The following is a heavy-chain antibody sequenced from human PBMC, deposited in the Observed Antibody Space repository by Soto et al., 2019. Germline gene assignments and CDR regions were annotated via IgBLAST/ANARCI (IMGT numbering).Heavy chain of an antibody. CDR1: GFTFSGSA. CDR3: TSPMYSSSISYGMDV. J-gene: IGHJ6*02. D-gene: IGHD6-6*01. Sequence: GGSLRLSCAASGFTFSGSAMHWVRQASGKGLEWVGRIRSKANSYATAYAASVKGRFTISRDDSKNTAYLQMNSLKTEDTAVYYCTSPMYSSSISYGMDVWGQGTTVTVSS. CDR2: IRSKANSYAT. V-gene: IGHV3-73*01.